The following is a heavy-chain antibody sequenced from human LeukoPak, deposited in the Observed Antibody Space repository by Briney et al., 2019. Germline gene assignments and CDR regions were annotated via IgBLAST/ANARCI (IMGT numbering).Heavy chain of an antibody. CDR2: ISSSGSTI. J-gene: IGHJ3*02. D-gene: IGHD3-10*01. V-gene: IGHV3-11*01. CDR3: ARDQDYYGSGSYCNEGDAFDI. CDR1: GFTFSDYY. Sequence: PGGSLRLSCAASGFTFSDYYMSWIRQAPGKGLEWVSYISSSGSTIYYADSVKGRFTISRDNAKNSLYLQMNSLRAEDTAVYYCARDQDYYGSGSYCNEGDAFDIWGQGTMVTVSS.